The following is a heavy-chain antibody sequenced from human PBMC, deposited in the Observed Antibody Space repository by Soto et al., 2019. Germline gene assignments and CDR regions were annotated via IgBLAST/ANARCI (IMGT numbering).Heavy chain of an antibody. J-gene: IGHJ4*02. CDR2: IYYSGNT. Sequence: PSETLSLTCTVSGDAISNYYWSWIRQPPGKGPEWIGFIYYSGNTHYHPSLKSRLTMSLDSSRNQFSLKLTSVTAADTAVYYCAGLYTSSPFFNSWGQGTLVTVSS. V-gene: IGHV4-59*01. CDR1: GDAISNYY. D-gene: IGHD6-6*01. CDR3: AGLYTSSPFFNS.